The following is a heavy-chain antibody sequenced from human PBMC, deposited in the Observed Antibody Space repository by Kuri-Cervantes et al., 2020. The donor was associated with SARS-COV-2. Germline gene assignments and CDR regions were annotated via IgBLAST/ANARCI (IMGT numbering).Heavy chain of an antibody. CDR3: ARSKGSSSSYYFDY. Sequence: GSLRLSCAVYGGSFSGYYWSWIRQPPGKGLEWIGEINHSGSTNYNPSLKSRVTVSVDTSKNQFSLKLSSVTAADTAVYYCARSKGSSSSYYFDYWGQGTLVTVYS. V-gene: IGHV4-34*01. D-gene: IGHD6-13*01. J-gene: IGHJ4*02. CDR1: GGSFSGYY. CDR2: INHSGST.